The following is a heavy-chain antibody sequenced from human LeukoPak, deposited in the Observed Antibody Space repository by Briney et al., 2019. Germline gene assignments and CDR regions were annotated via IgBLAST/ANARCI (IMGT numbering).Heavy chain of an antibody. J-gene: IGHJ3*02. CDR2: ISYDGSNK. CDR3: AKEGSDAFDI. V-gene: IGHV3-30*18. Sequence: GGSLRLSCAASGFTFSNYGMHWVRQAPGKGLEWVAVISYDGSNKYYADSVKGRFTISRDNSENTLYLQMNSLRAEDTAVYYCAKEGSDAFDIWGQGTMVTVSS. CDR1: GFTFSNYG.